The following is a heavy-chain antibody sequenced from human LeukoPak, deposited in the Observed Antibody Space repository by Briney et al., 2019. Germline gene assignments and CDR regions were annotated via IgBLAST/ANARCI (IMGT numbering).Heavy chain of an antibody. CDR2: IYYSGST. J-gene: IGHJ6*02. D-gene: IGHD3-22*01. V-gene: IGHV4-31*03. CDR3: ARAPYYYDSSGPWGMDV. Sequence: SQTLSLTCTVSGGSISSGGYYWSWIRQHPGKGLEGNGYIYYSGSTYYNPSLKSRVTISVDTSKNQFSLKLSSVTAADTAVYYCARAPYYYDSSGPWGMDVWGQGTTVTVSS. CDR1: GGSISSGGYY.